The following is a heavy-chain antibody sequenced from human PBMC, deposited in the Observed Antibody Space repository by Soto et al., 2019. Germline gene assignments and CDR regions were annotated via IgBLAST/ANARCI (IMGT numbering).Heavy chain of an antibody. CDR1: GFTFRSYW. CDR2: IKEDGSKK. Sequence: GVLRLSCAAPGFTFRSYWMSWVRQFPGKGLEWVTNIKEDGSKKFYVDSVRGRLTISRDNAKNSLYLQMNSLTAEDTAVYYCARDVNYSLDVWGQGTTVTVSS. J-gene: IGHJ6*02. V-gene: IGHV3-7*03. CDR3: ARDVNYSLDV.